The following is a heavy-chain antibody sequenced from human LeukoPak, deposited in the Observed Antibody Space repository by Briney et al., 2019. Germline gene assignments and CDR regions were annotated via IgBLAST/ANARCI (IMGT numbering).Heavy chain of an antibody. J-gene: IGHJ4*02. CDR1: GGSISSYY. CDR3: ASYPHSGSYSIPLGFDY. Sequence: SETLSLTCTVSGGSISSYYWSWIRQPPGKGLEWIGYIYYSGSTNYNPSLKSRVTISVDTSKNQFSLKLSSVTAADTAVYYCASYPHSGSYSIPLGFDYWGQGTLVTVSS. CDR2: IYYSGST. D-gene: IGHD1-26*01. V-gene: IGHV4-59*01.